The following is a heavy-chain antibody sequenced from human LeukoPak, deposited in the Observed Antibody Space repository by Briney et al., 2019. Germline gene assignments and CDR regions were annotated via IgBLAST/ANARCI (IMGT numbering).Heavy chain of an antibody. CDR1: GGSISSDGYY. CDR3: ARELMGDYDTSGYLEE. J-gene: IGHJ4*02. V-gene: IGHV4-31*03. CDR2: IYYSGNT. Sequence: PSQTLSLTCTVSGGSISSDGYYWSWIRQHPGKGLEWIGYIYYSGNTYYNPSLKSRVAISVDTSKNQFSLKLTSVTAADTAVYFCARELMGDYDTSGYLEEWGQGTLVTVSS. D-gene: IGHD3-22*01.